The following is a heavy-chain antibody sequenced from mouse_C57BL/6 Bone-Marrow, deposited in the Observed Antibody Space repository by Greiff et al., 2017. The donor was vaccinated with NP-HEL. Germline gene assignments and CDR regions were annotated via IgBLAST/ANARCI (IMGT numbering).Heavy chain of an antibody. CDR1: GYTFTSYW. D-gene: IGHD1-1*01. V-gene: IGHV1-69*01. Sequence: QVQLQQSGAELVMPGASVKLSCKASGYTFTSYWMHWVKQRPGQGLEWIGEIDPSDSYTNYNQKFKGKSTLTVDKSSSTAYMQLSSLTSEDSAVYYCAREDITTVVHFDYWGQGTTLTVSS. CDR2: IDPSDSYT. CDR3: AREDITTVVHFDY. J-gene: IGHJ2*01.